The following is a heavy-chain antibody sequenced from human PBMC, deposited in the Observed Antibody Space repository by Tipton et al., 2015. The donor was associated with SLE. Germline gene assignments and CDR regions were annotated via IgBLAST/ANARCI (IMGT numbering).Heavy chain of an antibody. CDR2: IYSSGTT. D-gene: IGHD2-2*01. J-gene: IGHJ5*02. Sequence: TLSLTCTVSGGSISSSRYYWSWIRQPAGKGLEWIGRIYSSGTTDYNPSLKSRVTISADTSKNQFSLKLSSVTAADTAVYYCASTFCNSTSCYRFVPWGQGTLVTVSS. CDR3: ASTFCNSTSCYRFVP. CDR1: GGSISSSRYY. V-gene: IGHV4-61*02.